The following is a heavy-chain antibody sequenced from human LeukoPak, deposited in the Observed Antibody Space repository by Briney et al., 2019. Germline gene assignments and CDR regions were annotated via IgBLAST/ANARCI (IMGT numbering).Heavy chain of an antibody. CDR3: AELGITMIGGV. D-gene: IGHD3-10*02. CDR2: ISSSSTYI. Sequence: GGSLRLSCAASGFTFSSYSMNWVRQAPGKGLEWVASISSSSTYIYYADSVKGRFTISRDNAKNSLYLQMNSLRAEDTAVYYCAELGITMIGGVWGKGTTVTISS. V-gene: IGHV3-21*01. J-gene: IGHJ6*04. CDR1: GFTFSSYS.